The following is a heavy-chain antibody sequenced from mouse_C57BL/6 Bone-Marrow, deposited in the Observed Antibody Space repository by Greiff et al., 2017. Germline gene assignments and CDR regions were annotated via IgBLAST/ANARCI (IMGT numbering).Heavy chain of an antibody. CDR3: ARDAPYYYGSSYGWYFDV. V-gene: IGHV7-1*01. Sequence: EVKLVESGGGLVQSGRSLRLSCATSGFTFSDFYMEWVRQAPGKGLEWIAASRNKANDYTTEYSASVKGRFIVSGDTSQSILYLQMNALRAEDTAIYYCARDAPYYYGSSYGWYFDVWGTGTTVTVSS. CDR1: GFTFSDFY. CDR2: SRNKANDYTT. J-gene: IGHJ1*03. D-gene: IGHD1-1*01.